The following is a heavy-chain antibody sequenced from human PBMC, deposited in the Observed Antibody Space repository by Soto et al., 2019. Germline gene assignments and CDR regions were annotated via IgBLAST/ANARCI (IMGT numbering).Heavy chain of an antibody. D-gene: IGHD3-22*01. CDR1: GGTFSSYA. J-gene: IGHJ4*02. V-gene: IGHV1-69*01. Sequence: QVQLVQSGAEVKKPGSSVKVSCKASGGTFSSYAISWVRQAPGQGLEWMGGIIPIFGTANYAQKFQGRVTITADESTSTAYMELSSLSSEDTAVYYCAREGGGPYYYDSSGYYFDYWGQGTLVTVSS. CDR3: AREGGGPYYYDSSGYYFDY. CDR2: IIPIFGTA.